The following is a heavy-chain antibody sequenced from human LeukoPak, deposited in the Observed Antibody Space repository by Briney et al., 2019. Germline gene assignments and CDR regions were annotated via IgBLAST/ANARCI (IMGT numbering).Heavy chain of an antibody. J-gene: IGHJ4*02. V-gene: IGHV4-4*02. CDR1: GGSIDITNY. CDR2: IAHDGTT. D-gene: IGHD2-15*01. Sequence: NASETLSLTCGVSGGSIDITNYWSWVRQAPGRGLEWIGEIAHDGTTNYNASLRSRVAMSFDRANNHFSLILTSVTAADTAVYYCTRENRPFCSFAHWGQGVLVTVSS. CDR3: TRENRPFCSFAH.